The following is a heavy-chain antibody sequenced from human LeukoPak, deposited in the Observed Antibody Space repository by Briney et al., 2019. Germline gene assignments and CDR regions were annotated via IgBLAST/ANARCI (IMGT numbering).Heavy chain of an antibody. V-gene: IGHV4-4*07. D-gene: IGHD3-10*01. CDR1: GGSISSYY. J-gene: IGHJ5*02. Sequence: SETLSLTCTVSGGSISSYYWSWIRQPAGKGLEWIGRIYTSGSTNYNPSLKSRVTMSVDTSKSQFSLKLSSVTAADTAVYYCARDGRYYYGSGSYSVNWFDPWGQGTLVTVSS. CDR2: IYTSGST. CDR3: ARDGRYYYGSGSYSVNWFDP.